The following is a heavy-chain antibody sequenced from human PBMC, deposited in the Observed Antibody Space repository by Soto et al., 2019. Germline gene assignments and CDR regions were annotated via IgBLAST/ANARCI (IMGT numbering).Heavy chain of an antibody. CDR1: GYTFTTYD. V-gene: IGHV1-8*01. CDR3: ARGIAARSHDY. CDR2: MNPNSGNT. J-gene: IGHJ4*02. Sequence: ASVKVSCKASGYTFTTYDINWVRQATGQGLEWRGWMNPNSGNTGYAQKFQGRVTMTTNTSISTAYMELSSLRSEDTAVYYCARGIAARSHDYWGQGTLVTAPQ. D-gene: IGHD6-13*01.